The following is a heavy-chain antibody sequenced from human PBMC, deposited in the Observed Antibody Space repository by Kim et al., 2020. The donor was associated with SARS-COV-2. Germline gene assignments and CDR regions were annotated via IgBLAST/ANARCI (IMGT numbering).Heavy chain of an antibody. V-gene: IGHV1-2*02. CDR3: ARDSSSSGGPIDY. J-gene: IGHJ4*02. CDR1: GYTFTGYY. D-gene: IGHD6-6*01. CDR2: INPNSGGT. Sequence: ASVKVSCKASGYTFTGYYMHWVRQAPGQGLEWMGWINPNSGGTNYAQKFQGRVTMTRDTSISTAYMELSRLRSDDTAVYYCARDSSSSGGPIDYWGQGTLVTVSS.